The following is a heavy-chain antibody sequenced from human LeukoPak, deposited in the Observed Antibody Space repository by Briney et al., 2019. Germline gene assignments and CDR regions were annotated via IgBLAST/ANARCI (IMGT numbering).Heavy chain of an antibody. CDR3: ARDEVATISDY. CDR2: ISSSSSCI. D-gene: IGHD5-12*01. J-gene: IGHJ4*02. CDR1: GFTFSNYN. Sequence: GGSLRLSCAASGFTFSNYNMNWVRQAPGKGLEWVSSISSSSSCIYYADSLKGRFTISRDNAKNSVYLQMNSLRAEDTAVYYCARDEVATISDYWGQGTLVTVSS. V-gene: IGHV3-21*01.